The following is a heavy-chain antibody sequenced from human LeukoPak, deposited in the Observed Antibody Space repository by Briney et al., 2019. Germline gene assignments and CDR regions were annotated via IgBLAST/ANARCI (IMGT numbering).Heavy chain of an antibody. Sequence: GGSLRPSCAASGFTFSSYGMHWVRQAPGKGLEWVAVIWYDGSNKYYADSVKGRLTISRDNSKNTLYLQMNSLRAEDTAVYYCARDGGSYFFDYWGQGTLVTVSS. D-gene: IGHD1-26*01. CDR1: GFTFSSYG. J-gene: IGHJ4*02. CDR2: IWYDGSNK. V-gene: IGHV3-33*01. CDR3: ARDGGSYFFDY.